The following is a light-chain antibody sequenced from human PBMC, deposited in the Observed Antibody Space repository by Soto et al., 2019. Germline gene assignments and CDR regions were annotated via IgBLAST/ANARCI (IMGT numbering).Light chain of an antibody. J-gene: IGKJ3*01. V-gene: IGKV1-33*01. CDR3: QHYDHLPPFT. Sequence: DIQMTQSPSSLSASVGDRVTITCQASQDIRKYLSWYQQKPGRAPKLLIYGASNLETGVPARFTGSGVGTDFTFTISSLQPADIATYYCQHYDHLPPFTFGPGTKVAIK. CDR1: QDIRKY. CDR2: GAS.